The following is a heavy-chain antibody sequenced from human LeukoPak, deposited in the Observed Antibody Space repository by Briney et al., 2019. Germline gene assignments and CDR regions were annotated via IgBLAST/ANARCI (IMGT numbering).Heavy chain of an antibody. V-gene: IGHV1-46*01. CDR1: GYTFTSDY. Sequence: ASVKVSCKASGYTFTSDYMNWVRPAPGPGVERMGIVHSSGGVIRDAQEFQDRVTVTRDTSTSTIYLELSSLRSEDTVVYCCAGSSHQRISFDPWGQGTLVIVSS. CDR2: VHSSGGVI. J-gene: IGHJ5*02. CDR3: AGSSHQRISFDP. D-gene: IGHD1-26*01.